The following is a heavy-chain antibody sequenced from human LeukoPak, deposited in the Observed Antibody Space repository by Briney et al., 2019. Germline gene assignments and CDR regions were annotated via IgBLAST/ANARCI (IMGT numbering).Heavy chain of an antibody. D-gene: IGHD4-17*01. CDR2: IYYSGST. CDR3: ARHEYGGYYFDY. CDR1: GGSISSYY. V-gene: IGHV4-59*08. Sequence: PSETLSLTCTVSGGSISSYYWSWIRQPPGKGLEWIGYIYYSGSTNYNPSLKSRVTISVDTSKNQFSLKLSSVTAAGTAVYYCARHEYGGYYFDYWGQGTPVTVSS. J-gene: IGHJ4*02.